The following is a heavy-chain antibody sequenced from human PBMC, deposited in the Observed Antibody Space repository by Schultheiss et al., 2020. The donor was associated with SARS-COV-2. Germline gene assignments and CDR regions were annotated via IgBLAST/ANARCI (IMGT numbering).Heavy chain of an antibody. J-gene: IGHJ6*02. V-gene: IGHV1-2*02. D-gene: IGHD3-9*01. CDR2: INPNSGGT. CDR3: ARGEGVLRYFDWLSYYYYYGMDV. CDR1: GYTFTGYY. Sequence: ASVKVSCKASGYTFTGYYMHWVRQAPGQGLEWMGWINPNSGGTNYAQKFQGRVTMTRDTSISTAYMELSRLRSDDTAVYYCARGEGVLRYFDWLSYYYYYGMDVWGQGTTVTVSS.